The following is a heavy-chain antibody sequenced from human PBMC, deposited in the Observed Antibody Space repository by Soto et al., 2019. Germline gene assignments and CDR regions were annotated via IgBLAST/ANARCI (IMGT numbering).Heavy chain of an antibody. Sequence: GGSLRLSCAASGFAFNIYAMSWVRQAPGKGLEWVSSISSNSTYIYYADSVKGHFTISRDDAKNSLYLQVNSLRVEDTGVYFCAREISDPGGKLLDCWGQGTKVTVSS. CDR2: ISSNSTYI. CDR3: AREISDPGGKLLDC. J-gene: IGHJ4*02. CDR1: GFAFNIYA. D-gene: IGHD2-15*01. V-gene: IGHV3-21*01.